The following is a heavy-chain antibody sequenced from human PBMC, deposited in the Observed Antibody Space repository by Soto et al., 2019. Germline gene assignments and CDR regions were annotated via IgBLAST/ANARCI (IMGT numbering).Heavy chain of an antibody. CDR3: ARDLTLTTVTRPIDY. J-gene: IGHJ4*02. CDR1: GYTFTSYG. V-gene: IGHV1-18*01. Sequence: EASVKVSCKASGYTFTSYGISWVRQAPGQGLEWMGWISAYSGDTNYAQKFQGRVTVTTDTSTSTAYMELRSLRSDDTAVYYCARDLTLTTVTRPIDYWGQGTLVTVSS. CDR2: ISAYSGDT. D-gene: IGHD4-17*01.